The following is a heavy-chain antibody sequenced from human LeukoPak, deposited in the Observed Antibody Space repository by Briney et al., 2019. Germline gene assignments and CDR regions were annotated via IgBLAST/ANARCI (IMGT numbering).Heavy chain of an antibody. D-gene: IGHD6-19*01. CDR1: GFALSSHW. V-gene: IGHV3-7*01. CDR2: VNRDGSET. J-gene: IGHJ5*02. Sequence: GGSLRLSCAASGFALSSHWMTWVRQVPGRGPEWVANVNRDGSETYYLDSVKGRFTISRDNAKNSLYLQMNSLRAEDTAVYYCARDRAGSVAGPPGWWFDPWGQGTLVTVSS. CDR3: ARDRAGSVAGPPGWWFDP.